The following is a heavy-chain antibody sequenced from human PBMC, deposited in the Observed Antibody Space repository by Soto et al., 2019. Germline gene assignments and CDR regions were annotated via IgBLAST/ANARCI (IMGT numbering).Heavy chain of an antibody. V-gene: IGHV3-23*01. J-gene: IGHJ4*02. CDR1: GFPFSSYA. CDR3: ARRGPGTYFDY. D-gene: IGHD6-13*01. Sequence: PGGSLRLSCAASGFPFSSYAMRWVRQAPGKGLEWVSAVSGSGGSTYYADSVKGRFTISRDNSKNTLYLQMNSLRAEDTAVYYCARRGPGTYFDYWGQGTLVTVSS. CDR2: VSGSGGST.